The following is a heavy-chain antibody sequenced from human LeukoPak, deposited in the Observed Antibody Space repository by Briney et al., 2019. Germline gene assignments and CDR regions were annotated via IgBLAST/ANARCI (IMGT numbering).Heavy chain of an antibody. CDR3: ARESTTVTADAFDI. D-gene: IGHD4-17*01. J-gene: IGHJ3*02. CDR2: ISSSSSYI. Sequence: GGSLRLSCAASGFTFSSYSMNWVRQAPGKGLEWVSSISSSSSYIYYADSMKGRFTISRDNAKNSLYLQMNSLRAEDTAVYYCARESTTVTADAFDIWGQGTMVTVSS. V-gene: IGHV3-21*01. CDR1: GFTFSSYS.